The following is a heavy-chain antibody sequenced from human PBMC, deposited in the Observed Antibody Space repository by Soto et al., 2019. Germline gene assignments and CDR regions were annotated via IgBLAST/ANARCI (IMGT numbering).Heavy chain of an antibody. CDR2: IIPIFGTA. V-gene: IGHV1-69*13. J-gene: IGHJ6*02. D-gene: IGHD2-2*03. CDR3: ARGEMDIVVVPAALYGMDV. Sequence: SVKVSCKASGGTFSSYAISWVRQAPGQGLEWMGGIIPIFGTANYAQKFQGRVTITADESTSTAYMELSSLRSEDTAVYYCARGEMDIVVVPAALYGMDVWGQGTTVTVSS. CDR1: GGTFSSYA.